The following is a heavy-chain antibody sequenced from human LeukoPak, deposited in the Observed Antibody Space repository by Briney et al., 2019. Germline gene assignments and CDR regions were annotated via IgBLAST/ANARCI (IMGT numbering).Heavy chain of an antibody. Sequence: PSETLSLTCTVSGGSIRSSNYYWGWIRQPRGRGVQWIGSIYDSGTTYYNPSLKSLVTLSVDTPKNQFSLKLSSVTAADTAVYYCSRHEYFVNYWGQGTLVTVSS. CDR3: SRHEYFVNY. CDR2: IYDSGTT. D-gene: IGHD2/OR15-2a*01. V-gene: IGHV4-39*01. J-gene: IGHJ4*02. CDR1: GGSIRSSNYY.